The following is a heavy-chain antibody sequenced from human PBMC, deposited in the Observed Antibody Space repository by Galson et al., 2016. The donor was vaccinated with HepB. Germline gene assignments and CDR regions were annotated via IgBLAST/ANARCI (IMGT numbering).Heavy chain of an antibody. J-gene: IGHJ4*02. V-gene: IGHV1-46*01. D-gene: IGHD2-21*01. CDR3: ARDYFCVGASCRGERGRFDY. CDR2: INPSGGST. Sequence: SVKVSCKASGYTFTSYNVHWVRQAPGQGLEWMGIINPSGGSTSYAQKFQGRVTMTRDTSTSTVYMELSSLRFEDTAVYYCARDYFCVGASCRGERGRFDYWGQGALVTVSS. CDR1: GYTFTSYN.